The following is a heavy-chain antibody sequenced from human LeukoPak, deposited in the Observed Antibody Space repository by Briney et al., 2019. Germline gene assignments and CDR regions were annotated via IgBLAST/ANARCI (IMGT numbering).Heavy chain of an antibody. CDR2: ISGSGGST. J-gene: IGHJ4*02. V-gene: IGHV3-23*01. Sequence: PGGSLRLSCAASGFTFSAYGMSWVRQAPGKGLEWISDISGSGGSTYYADSVKGRFTISRDNSKNTLYLQMNSLRAEDTAVYYCAKDDLYCSSTSCHLRGSDWGQGTLVTVSS. CDR1: GFTFSAYG. D-gene: IGHD2-2*01. CDR3: AKDDLYCSSTSCHLRGSD.